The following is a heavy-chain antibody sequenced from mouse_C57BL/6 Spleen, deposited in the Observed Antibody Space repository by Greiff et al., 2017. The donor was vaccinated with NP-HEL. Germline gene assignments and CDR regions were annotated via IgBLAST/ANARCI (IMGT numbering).Heavy chain of an antibody. CDR2: IYPGDGDT. J-gene: IGHJ3*01. Sequence: QVQLQQSGPELVKPGASVKISCKASGYAFSSSWMNWVKQRPGKGLEWIGRIYPGDGDTNYNGKFKGKATLTADKSSSTAYMQLSSLTSEDSAVYCCARSLGQTWFAYWGQGTLVTVSA. CDR3: ARSLGQTWFAY. CDR1: GYAFSSSW. D-gene: IGHD4-1*01. V-gene: IGHV1-82*01.